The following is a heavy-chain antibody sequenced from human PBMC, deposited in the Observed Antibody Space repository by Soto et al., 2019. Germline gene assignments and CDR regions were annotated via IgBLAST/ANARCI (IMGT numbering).Heavy chain of an antibody. CDR3: ARAYYDSSGYPSEYFQH. J-gene: IGHJ1*01. D-gene: IGHD3-22*01. V-gene: IGHV1-69*02. CDR1: GGTFSSYT. Sequence: QVQLVQSGAEVKKPGSSVKVSCKASGGTFSSYTISWVRQAPGQGLEWMGRIIPILGIANYAQKFQGRVTITADKSTRTAYMVLSSLRAEDKAVYYCARAYYDSSGYPSEYFQHSGQGDLVTVS. CDR2: IIPILGIA.